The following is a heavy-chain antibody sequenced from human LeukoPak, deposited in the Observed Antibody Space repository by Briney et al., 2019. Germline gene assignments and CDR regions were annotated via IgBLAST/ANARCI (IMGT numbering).Heavy chain of an antibody. D-gene: IGHD1-26*01. V-gene: IGHV1-2*02. Sequence: ASVKVSCKASGYIFTGYYMHWVRQAPGQGHEWMGWINPNSGGTNYAQKFQGRVTMTRDTSISTAYMELSRLRSDDTAVYYCARDLKWNYFDYWGQGTLVTVSS. CDR2: INPNSGGT. CDR3: ARDLKWNYFDY. J-gene: IGHJ4*02. CDR1: GYIFTGYY.